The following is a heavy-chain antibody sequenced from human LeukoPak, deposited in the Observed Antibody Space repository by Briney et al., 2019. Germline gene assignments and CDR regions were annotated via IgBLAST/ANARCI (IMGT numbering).Heavy chain of an antibody. CDR1: DDSITIYY. Sequence: SETLSLTCTVSDDSITIYYWTWIRQPPGKGLEWIGYIDHTGSTNYNPSLKSRVTISVDTSKNQFSLKLSSVTAADTAVYYCARDGRWSNYYYYYMDVWGKGTTVTVSS. CDR2: IDHTGST. CDR3: ARDGRWSNYYYYYMDV. D-gene: IGHD4-23*01. J-gene: IGHJ6*03. V-gene: IGHV4-59*01.